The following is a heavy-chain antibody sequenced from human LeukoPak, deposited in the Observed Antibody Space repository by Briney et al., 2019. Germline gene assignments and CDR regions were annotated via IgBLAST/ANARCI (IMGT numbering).Heavy chain of an antibody. CDR2: ISGSGSAT. CDR1: GGTFSSYA. CDR3: AKDRSSGGSCYNY. D-gene: IGHD2-15*01. V-gene: IGHV3-23*01. Sequence: SCKASGGTFSSYAMSWVRQAPGKGLEWVSAISGSGSATYYADSVKGRFTISRDNSENTVYLQMNSLRVEDTAIYYCAKDRSSGGSCYNYWGRGTQVTVSS. J-gene: IGHJ4*02.